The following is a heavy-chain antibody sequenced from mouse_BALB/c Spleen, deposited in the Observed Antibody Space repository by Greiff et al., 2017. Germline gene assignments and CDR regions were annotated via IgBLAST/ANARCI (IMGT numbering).Heavy chain of an antibody. Sequence: EVQGVESGGGLVKPGGSLKLSCAASGFTFSSYAMSWVRQSPEKRLEWVAEISSGGSYTYYPDTVTGRFTISRDNAKNTLYLEMSSLRSEDTAMYYCAREDNDGYYGAMDYWGQGTSVTVSA. V-gene: IGHV5-9-4*01. J-gene: IGHJ4*01. CDR2: ISSGGSYT. CDR3: AREDNDGYYGAMDY. CDR1: GFTFSSYA. D-gene: IGHD2-3*01.